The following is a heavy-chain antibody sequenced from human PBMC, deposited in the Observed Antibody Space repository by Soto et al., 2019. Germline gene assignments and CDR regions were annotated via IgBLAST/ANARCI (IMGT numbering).Heavy chain of an antibody. CDR2: IRSKAYSYAT. V-gene: IGHV3-73*01. CDR1: GFTFSGSA. CDR3: PSAYKRTSVTTGDLDY. D-gene: IGHD4-17*01. J-gene: IGHJ4*02. Sequence: EVQLVESGGGLVQPGGSLKLSCAASGFTFSGSAMHWVRQASGKGLEWVGRIRSKAYSYATAYAASMKGRFTISRDDSKNTAYLQMNGLKAEDTAIYYCPSAYKRTSVTTGDLDYWGQRTLVTVSS.